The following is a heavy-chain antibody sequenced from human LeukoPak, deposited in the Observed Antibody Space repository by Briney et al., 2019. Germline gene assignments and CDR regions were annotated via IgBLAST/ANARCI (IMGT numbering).Heavy chain of an antibody. V-gene: IGHV3-74*01. CDR2: INSDGAGT. CDR1: GFTFSSYW. Sequence: PGGSLRLSCAASGFTFSSYWMHWVRQTPGKGLVWVSRINSDGAGTIYADSVKGRFTISRDNAKNTLYLQMNSLRAEDTSVYYCARGAVTSVGAFDIWGLGTMVTVPS. J-gene: IGHJ3*02. D-gene: IGHD4-17*01. CDR3: ARGAVTSVGAFDI.